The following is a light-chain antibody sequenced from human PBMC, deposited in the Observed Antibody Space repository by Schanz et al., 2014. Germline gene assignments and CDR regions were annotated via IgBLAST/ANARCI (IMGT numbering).Light chain of an antibody. CDR3: QQYGRSLWT. V-gene: IGKV3-20*01. Sequence: EIVMTQSPGTLSVSPGERATLSCRASQSVSSNLAWYHQKPGQPPRLLIYGASTRATGIPDRFVGSGSGTDFTLTISRLEPEDFAVYYCQQYGRSLWTFGQGTKVEIK. J-gene: IGKJ1*01. CDR1: QSVSSN. CDR2: GAS.